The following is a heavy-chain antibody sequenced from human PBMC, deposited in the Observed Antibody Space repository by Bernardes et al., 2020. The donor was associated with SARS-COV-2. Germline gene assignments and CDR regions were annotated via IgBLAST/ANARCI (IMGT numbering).Heavy chain of an antibody. V-gene: IGHV4-30-2*01. Sequence: SETLSLSCAVSGGSISSGGYSWSWIRQPPGKGLEWIGYIYHSGSTYYNPSLKSRVTISVDRSKNQFSLKLSSVTAADTAVYYCARELGDYGGMGVWGQGTTVTVSS. CDR3: ARELGDYGGMGV. J-gene: IGHJ6*02. CDR2: IYHSGST. D-gene: IGHD3-3*02. CDR1: GGSISSGGYS.